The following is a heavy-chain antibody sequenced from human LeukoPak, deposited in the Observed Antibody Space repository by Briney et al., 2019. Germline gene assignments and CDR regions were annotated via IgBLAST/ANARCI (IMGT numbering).Heavy chain of an antibody. V-gene: IGHV4-34*01. CDR3: ARGRSDGYQYYYYGMDV. CDR2: INRNGST. J-gene: IGHJ6*02. CDR1: GGSFSNYY. D-gene: IGHD3-22*01. Sequence: PSETLSLTCAVYGGSFSNYYWSWIRQPPGKGLEWIGEINRNGSTNYNPSLKSRLTISIDTSKKQFSLRLNSVTAADTAVYFCARGRSDGYQYYYYGMDVWGQGTTVTVSS.